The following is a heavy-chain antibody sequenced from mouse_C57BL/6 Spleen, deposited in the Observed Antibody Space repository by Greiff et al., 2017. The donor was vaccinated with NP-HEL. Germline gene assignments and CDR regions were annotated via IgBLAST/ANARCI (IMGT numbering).Heavy chain of an antibody. CDR2: ISSGGSYT. V-gene: IGHV5-6*01. Sequence: EVHLVESGGDLVKPGGSLKLSCAASGFTFSSYGMSWVRQTPDKRLEWVATISSGGSYTYYPDSVKGRFTISRDNAKNTLYLQMSSLKSEDTAMYYCARHGDEIYAMDYWGQGTSVTVSS. J-gene: IGHJ4*01. CDR1: GFTFSSYG. CDR3: ARHGDEIYAMDY.